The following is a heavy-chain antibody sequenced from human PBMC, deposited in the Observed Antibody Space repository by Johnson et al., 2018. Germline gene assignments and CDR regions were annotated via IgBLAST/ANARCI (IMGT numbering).Heavy chain of an antibody. CDR1: GFTFGDYD. J-gene: IGHJ3*02. CDR2: IRSKVYGGTT. V-gene: IGHV3-49*05. D-gene: IGHD3-22*01. CDR3: TSPSGGYDSVGAFDI. Sequence: VQLVESGGGLVKPGRSLRLSCTASGFTFGDYDVSWFRQTPKKGLEWVGFIRSKVYGGTTEYAASVKGRFTISRDDSKSIAYLQMNSLNTEEKAVYYCTSPSGGYDSVGAFDIWGQGTLVTVSS.